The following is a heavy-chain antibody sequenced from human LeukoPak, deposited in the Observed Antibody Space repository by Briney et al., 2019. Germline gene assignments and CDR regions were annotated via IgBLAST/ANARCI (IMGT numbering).Heavy chain of an antibody. V-gene: IGHV3-33*01. CDR3: ARDGYQSHNWFDP. Sequence: PGGSLRLSCAASGFTFSSYGMHWVRQAPGKGLEGVAVIWYDGSNKYYADSVKGRFTISRDNSKNTLYLQMNSLRAEDTAVYYCARDGYQSHNWFDPWGQGTLVTVSS. D-gene: IGHD5-12*01. CDR2: IWYDGSNK. J-gene: IGHJ5*02. CDR1: GFTFSSYG.